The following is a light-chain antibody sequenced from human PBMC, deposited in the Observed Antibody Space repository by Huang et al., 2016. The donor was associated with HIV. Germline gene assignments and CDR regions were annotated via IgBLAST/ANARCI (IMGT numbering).Light chain of an antibody. CDR2: SAS. J-gene: IGKJ5*01. CDR3: QQGYSALIT. Sequence: DILLTQSPSSLSASVGDRVTITCRASQNINTYLNWYQQKPGKAPNLLIHSASTLQTVVPSRFSGSGSVTDFTLTVNSLQPEDSATYYCQQGYSALITFGQGTRL. CDR1: QNINTY. V-gene: IGKV1-39*01.